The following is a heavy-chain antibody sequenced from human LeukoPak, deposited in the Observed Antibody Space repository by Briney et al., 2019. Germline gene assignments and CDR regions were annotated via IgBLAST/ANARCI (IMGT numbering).Heavy chain of an antibody. Sequence: GGSLRLSCEASGFTFTTYSMTWVRQAPGKGLEWVSIISSGSSAIFSADALKGRFTISRDDAKNLLYLDMNSLRAEDTAVYYCARDAGSYYGIDYWGQGTLVTVSS. D-gene: IGHD1-26*01. V-gene: IGHV3-21*01. J-gene: IGHJ4*02. CDR2: ISSGSSAI. CDR1: GFTFTTYS. CDR3: ARDAGSYYGIDY.